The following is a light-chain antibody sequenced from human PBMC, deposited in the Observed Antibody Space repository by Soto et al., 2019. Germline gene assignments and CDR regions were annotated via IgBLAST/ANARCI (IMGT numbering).Light chain of an antibody. J-gene: IGLJ1*01. CDR3: CSYAGSSTF. Sequence: QSALTQPASVSGSPEQSITISCPGTSSDVGSYNLVSWYQQHPGKAPKLMIYEVSKRPSGVSNRFSGSKSGNTASLTISGLQAEDEADYYCCSYAGSSTFFGTGTKVTVL. CDR2: EVS. CDR1: SSDVGSYNL. V-gene: IGLV2-23*02.